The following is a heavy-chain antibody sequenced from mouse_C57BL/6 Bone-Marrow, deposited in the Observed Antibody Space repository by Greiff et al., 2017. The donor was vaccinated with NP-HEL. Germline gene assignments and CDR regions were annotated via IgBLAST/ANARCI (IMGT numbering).Heavy chain of an antibody. J-gene: IGHJ2*01. Sequence: EVQLVESGAELVRPGASVKLSCTASGFNIKDDYMHWVKQRPEQGLEWIGWIDPENGDTEYASKFQGKATITADTSSNTAYLQLSSLTSEDTAVYYCTTGRLRRIFDYWGQGTTLTVSS. CDR3: TTGRLRRIFDY. V-gene: IGHV14-4*01. CDR1: GFNIKDDY. CDR2: IDPENGDT. D-gene: IGHD2-4*01.